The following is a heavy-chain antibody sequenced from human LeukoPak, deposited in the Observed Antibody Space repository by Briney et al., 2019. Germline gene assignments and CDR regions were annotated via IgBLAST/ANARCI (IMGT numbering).Heavy chain of an antibody. J-gene: IGHJ4*02. CDR3: ASLSYDSSGYYYV. Sequence: GGSLRLSCAASGFTFGSYSMTWVRQAPGKGLEWVSYISSSSSTIYYADSVKGRFTISRDNAKNSLYLQMNSLRAEDTAVYYCASLSYDSSGYYYVWGQGTLVTVSS. D-gene: IGHD3-22*01. V-gene: IGHV3-48*01. CDR1: GFTFGSYS. CDR2: ISSSSSTI.